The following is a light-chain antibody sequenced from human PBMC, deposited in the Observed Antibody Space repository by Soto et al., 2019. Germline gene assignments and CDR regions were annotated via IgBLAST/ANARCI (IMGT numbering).Light chain of an antibody. V-gene: IGKV3-15*01. CDR2: GAF. Sequence: EIVMTQSPDTLSVSPWERATLSCRASQNIGTNLAWYQQKAGQAPRLLIHGAFVRATGVPARFSGGGSGTDFTLTISSLLSDDFAVYYCQQRSNRTFGQGTKVDIK. J-gene: IGKJ1*01. CDR1: QNIGTN. CDR3: QQRSNRT.